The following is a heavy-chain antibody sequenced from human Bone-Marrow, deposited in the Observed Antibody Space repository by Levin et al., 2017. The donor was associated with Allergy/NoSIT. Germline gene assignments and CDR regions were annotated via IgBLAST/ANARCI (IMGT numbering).Heavy chain of an antibody. CDR3: AEGGGSGWYEGY. V-gene: IGHV3-21*01. J-gene: IGHJ4*02. CDR2: ITSSSSSM. Sequence: PGGSLRLSCAASGFTFSSYNMHWVRQAPGKGLEWVSSITSSSSSMYYADSVKGRFTISRDNAKNSLSLQMNSLRAEDTAVYYCAEGGGSGWYEGYWGQGTLVTVSS. CDR1: GFTFSSYN. D-gene: IGHD6-19*01.